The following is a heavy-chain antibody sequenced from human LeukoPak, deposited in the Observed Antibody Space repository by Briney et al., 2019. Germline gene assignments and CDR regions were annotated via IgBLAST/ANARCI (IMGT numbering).Heavy chain of an antibody. CDR1: GFTFSSYA. J-gene: IGHJ6*03. Sequence: SGGSLRLSCAASGFTFSSYAMSWVRQAPGKGLEWVSIIYSGGTTYYADSVKGRFTISRGNLQMNSLRAEDTAVYYCARVPRGKIYMDVWGKGTTVTVSS. V-gene: IGHV3-66*02. CDR2: IYSGGTT. CDR3: ARVPRGKIYMDV. D-gene: IGHD3-10*01.